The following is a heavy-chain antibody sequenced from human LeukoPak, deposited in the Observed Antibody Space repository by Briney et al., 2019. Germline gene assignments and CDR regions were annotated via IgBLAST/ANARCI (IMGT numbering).Heavy chain of an antibody. CDR3: AAGIVGATSFDY. D-gene: IGHD1-26*01. V-gene: IGHV1-24*01. CDR1: GYTLTELS. J-gene: IGHJ4*02. Sequence: ASVKVSCTVSGYTLTELSMHWVRQAPGKGLEWMGGFDPEDGETIYAQKFQGRVTMTEDTSTDTAYMELSSLRSEDTAVYYCAAGIVGATSFDYWGQGTLVTVSS. CDR2: FDPEDGET.